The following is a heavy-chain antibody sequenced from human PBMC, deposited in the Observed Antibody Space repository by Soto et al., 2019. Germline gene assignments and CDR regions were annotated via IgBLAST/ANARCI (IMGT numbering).Heavy chain of an antibody. J-gene: IGHJ6*02. D-gene: IGHD4-17*01. CDR2: INPNSGGT. CDR1: GYTFTGYY. V-gene: IGHV1-2*02. Sequence: QVQLVQSGAEVKKPGASVKVSCKASGYTFTGYYMHWVRQAPGQGLEWMGWINPNSGGTNYAQKFQGRVTMTRDTSISTAYMELSRLRSDDTAVYYCVRVKRGTVTTRNYYYYYGMDVWGQGTTVTVSS. CDR3: VRVKRGTVTTRNYYYYYGMDV.